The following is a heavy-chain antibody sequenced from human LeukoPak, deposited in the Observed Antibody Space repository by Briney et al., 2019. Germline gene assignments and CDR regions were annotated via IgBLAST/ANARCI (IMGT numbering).Heavy chain of an antibody. V-gene: IGHV1-46*01. CDR3: VKIVGASNGYFEY. D-gene: IGHD1-26*01. J-gene: IGHJ4*02. CDR2: INPSIGTT. Sequence: ASVKVSCKASGYTFTNYYIHWLRQAPGQGLEWMGIINPSIGTTSYAQKFQGRVTMTRDTSTSTVYMELSSLRSEDTAVYYCVKIVGASNGYFEYWGQRTLVTVSS. CDR1: GYTFTNYY.